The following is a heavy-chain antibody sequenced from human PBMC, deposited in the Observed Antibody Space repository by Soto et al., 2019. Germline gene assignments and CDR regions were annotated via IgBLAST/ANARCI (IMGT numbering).Heavy chain of an antibody. J-gene: IGHJ5*02. Sequence: QVQLVQSGAEVKKPGSSVKVSCKASGGTFSSYAISWVRQAPGQGLEWMGGIIPIFGTANYAQKFQGRVTITADESTSPAYMELSSLRTEDTAVYYCARGVRAAAGTFFGGWFDPWGQGTLVTVSS. V-gene: IGHV1-69*01. D-gene: IGHD6-13*01. CDR3: ARGVRAAAGTFFGGWFDP. CDR2: IIPIFGTA. CDR1: GGTFSSYA.